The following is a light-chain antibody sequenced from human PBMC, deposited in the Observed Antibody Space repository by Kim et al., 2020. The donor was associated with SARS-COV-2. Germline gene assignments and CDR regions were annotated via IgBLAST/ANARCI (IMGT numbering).Light chain of an antibody. Sequence: ESVGDRVTIPCRASQSMSSWLAWYQQKGGEAPKLLVYKASSLESGVPSRFSGSGSGTEFTLTISSLQPDDFATYYCQQYNSSPWTFGQGTKVDIK. CDR3: QQYNSSPWT. CDR1: QSMSSW. CDR2: KAS. V-gene: IGKV1-5*03. J-gene: IGKJ1*01.